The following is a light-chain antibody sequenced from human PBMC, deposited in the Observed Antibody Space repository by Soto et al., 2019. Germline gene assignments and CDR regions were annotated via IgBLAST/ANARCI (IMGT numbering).Light chain of an antibody. CDR3: AAWDDSLEVV. V-gene: IGLV1-44*01. Sequence: QSVLTQPPSASGTPGQRVTISCSGSSSNIGSNTVNWYQQLPGTAPKLLIYSSNQRPSGVPDRFSGSKSGTSASLAISGLQSEDEADYYCAAWDDSLEVVFGGGTK. CDR1: SSNIGSNT. J-gene: IGLJ2*01. CDR2: SSN.